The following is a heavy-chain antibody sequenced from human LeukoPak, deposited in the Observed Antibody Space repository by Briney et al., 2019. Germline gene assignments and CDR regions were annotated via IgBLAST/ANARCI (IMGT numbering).Heavy chain of an antibody. D-gene: IGHD5-12*01. CDR1: GDSVSSSNYY. CDR3: ARGYDYYWFDP. V-gene: IGHV4-39*07. Sequence: SETLSLTCNVSGDSVSSSNYYWGWIRQPPGKGLEWIGTIYHSGITYYNPSLKSRLTMSVDTSKNQFSLKLSSVTAADTAVYYCARGYDYYWFDPWGQGTLVTVSS. CDR2: IYHSGIT. J-gene: IGHJ5*02.